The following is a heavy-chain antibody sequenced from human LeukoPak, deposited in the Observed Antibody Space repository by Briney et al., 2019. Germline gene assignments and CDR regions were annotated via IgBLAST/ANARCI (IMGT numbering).Heavy chain of an antibody. CDR2: ISISGSTI. CDR1: GFTFSSYE. V-gene: IGHV3-48*03. J-gene: IGHJ6*03. Sequence: GGSLRLSCAASGFTFSSYEMNWVRQAPGKGLEWVSYISISGSTIYYADSVKGRFTISRDNAKNSLYLQMNSLRAEDTAVYYCASSLVAGYYYYSYYYMDVWGKGTTVTVSS. CDR3: ASSLVAGYYYYSYYYMDV. D-gene: IGHD5-18*01.